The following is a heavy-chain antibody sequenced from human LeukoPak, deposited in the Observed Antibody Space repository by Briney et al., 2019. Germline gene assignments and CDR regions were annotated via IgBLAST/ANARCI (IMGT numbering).Heavy chain of an antibody. Sequence: GGSLRLSCAASGFTFSSYSMNWVRQAPGKGLKWVSSISSSSSYIYYADSVKGRFTISRDNAKNSLYLQMNSLRAEDTAVYYCARDGGWSSTSCYVSWGQGTLVTVSS. CDR2: ISSSSSYI. V-gene: IGHV3-21*01. CDR3: ARDGGWSSTSCYVS. D-gene: IGHD2-2*01. J-gene: IGHJ4*02. CDR1: GFTFSSYS.